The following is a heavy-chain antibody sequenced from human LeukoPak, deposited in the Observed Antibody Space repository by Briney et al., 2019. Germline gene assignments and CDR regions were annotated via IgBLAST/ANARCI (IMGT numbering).Heavy chain of an antibody. J-gene: IGHJ4*02. CDR1: GFTFSSHD. Sequence: GGSLRLSCAASGFTFSSHDMNWVGQAPGKGLEWVSYISTSSSSIYYADSVKGRFTISRDNAKNSLYLQMNSLRDEDTAVYYCARSFDFWSQGTLVTVSS. CDR3: ARSFDF. CDR2: ISTSSSSI. V-gene: IGHV3-48*02.